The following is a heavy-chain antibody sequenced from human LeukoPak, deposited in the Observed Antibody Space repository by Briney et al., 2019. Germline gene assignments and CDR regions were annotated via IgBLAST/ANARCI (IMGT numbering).Heavy chain of an antibody. CDR3: ANFGSGSYVGGFDY. CDR2: ISGSGGST. V-gene: IGHV3-23*01. J-gene: IGHJ4*02. D-gene: IGHD3-10*01. Sequence: GGSLRLSCAASGFTFSSYAMSWVRQAPGKGLEWISAISGSGGSTYYADSVKGRFTISRDNSKNTLYLQMNSLRAEDTAVYYCANFGSGSYVGGFDYWGQGTLVTVSS. CDR1: GFTFSSYA.